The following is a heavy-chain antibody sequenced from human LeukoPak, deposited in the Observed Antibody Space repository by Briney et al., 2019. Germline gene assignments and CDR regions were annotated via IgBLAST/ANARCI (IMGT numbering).Heavy chain of an antibody. Sequence: GGSLRLSCAASGFTFSSYSMNWVRQAPGKGLEWVSSISSSSSYIYYADPVKGRFTISRDNAKNSLYLQMNSLRAEDTAVYYCARDGEYYYDSSGYYPDAFDIWGQGTMVTVSS. CDR1: GFTFSSYS. J-gene: IGHJ3*02. CDR3: ARDGEYYYDSSGYYPDAFDI. CDR2: ISSSSSYI. D-gene: IGHD3-22*01. V-gene: IGHV3-21*01.